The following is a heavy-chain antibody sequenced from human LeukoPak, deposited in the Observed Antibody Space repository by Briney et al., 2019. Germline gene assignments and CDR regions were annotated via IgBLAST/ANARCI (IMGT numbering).Heavy chain of an antibody. D-gene: IGHD1-20*01. CDR3: AKSNYNWKGLLDP. CDR1: GFTFSSYA. Sequence: PGGSLRLSCAASGFTFSSYAMSWVRQAPGKGLEWVSAISGMGGSTYYADSVKGRFTISRDNSKNPLYLQMNSLRAEDTAVYYCAKSNYNWKGLLDPWGQGTLVTVSS. V-gene: IGHV3-23*01. J-gene: IGHJ5*02. CDR2: ISGMGGST.